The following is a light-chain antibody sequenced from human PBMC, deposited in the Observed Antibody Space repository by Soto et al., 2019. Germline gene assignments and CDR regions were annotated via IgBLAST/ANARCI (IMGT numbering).Light chain of an antibody. J-gene: IGLJ2*01. CDR1: SSNIGKNY. Sequence: QSVLTQPPSASAAPGQKVTISCSGSSSNIGKNYVSWYQQFPGRAATHLIYDNDNRPSGIPDRFSGSKSGTSATLGITGLQTGDEDDYYCGTWDTSLSGDVIFGGGTKLTVL. CDR3: GTWDTSLSGDVI. V-gene: IGLV1-51*01. CDR2: DND.